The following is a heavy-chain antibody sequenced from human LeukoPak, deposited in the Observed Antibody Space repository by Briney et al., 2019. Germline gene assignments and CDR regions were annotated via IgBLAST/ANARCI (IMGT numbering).Heavy chain of an antibody. D-gene: IGHD4-17*01. Sequence: GGSLRLSCAASGFTFSSHSMNWVRQAPGKGLEWVPSISSSSSYIYYADSVKGRFTISRDNAKNSLYLRMNSLRAEDTAVYYCARADSYGDSDWFDPWGQGTLVTVSS. CDR3: ARADSYGDSDWFDP. CDR2: ISSSSSYI. J-gene: IGHJ5*02. V-gene: IGHV3-21*01. CDR1: GFTFSSHS.